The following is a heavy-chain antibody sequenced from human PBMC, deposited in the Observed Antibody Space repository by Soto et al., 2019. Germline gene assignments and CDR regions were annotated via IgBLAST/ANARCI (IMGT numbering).Heavy chain of an antibody. CDR1: GGTFSRYS. J-gene: IGHJ6*02. CDR3: AREDRDRETGLVPAAIDGMDV. CDR2: IIPIFGIA. V-gene: IGHV1-69*08. D-gene: IGHD2-2*01. Sequence: QVQLVQSEAEVKKPGSSVKVSCKASGGTFSRYSITWVRQAPGHGLEWIGRIIPIFGIASYAQKFQGRVTITADESTSTAYMELSSLRSDDTAVYYCAREDRDRETGLVPAAIDGMDVWGQGTTVTVSS.